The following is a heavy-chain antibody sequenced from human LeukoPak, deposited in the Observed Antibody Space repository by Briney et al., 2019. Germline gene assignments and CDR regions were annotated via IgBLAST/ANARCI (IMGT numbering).Heavy chain of an antibody. Sequence: SETLSLTCTVSGGSISSYYWSWIRQPPGKGLEWIGNIYSRGSTFYNPSLKSRVTISVDTSKNHFSLKLSSVTAADTAVYYCAREWDSSSFDPRASGDSWGQGTLVIVSS. V-gene: IGHV4-59*12. CDR2: IYSRGST. J-gene: IGHJ4*02. CDR1: GGSISSYY. CDR3: AREWDSSSFDPRASGDS. D-gene: IGHD3-22*01.